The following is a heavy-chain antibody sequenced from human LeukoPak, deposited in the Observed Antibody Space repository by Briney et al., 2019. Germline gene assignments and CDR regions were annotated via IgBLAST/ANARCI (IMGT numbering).Heavy chain of an antibody. D-gene: IGHD3-22*01. J-gene: IGHJ4*02. V-gene: IGHV3-30*18. Sequence: GRSLRLSCAASGFNFSSYGMHWVRQAPGKGLEWVAVISYDGSNKYYADSVKGRFTISRDNSKNTLYLQMNSLRAEDTAVYYCAKEHYYDSSGYYPSFDYWGQGTLVTVSS. CDR2: ISYDGSNK. CDR3: AKEHYYDSSGYYPSFDY. CDR1: GFNFSSYG.